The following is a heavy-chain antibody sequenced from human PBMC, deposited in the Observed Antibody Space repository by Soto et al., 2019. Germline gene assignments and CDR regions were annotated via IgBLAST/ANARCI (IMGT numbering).Heavy chain of an antibody. CDR3: TPLALKYNSDWYPLSD. D-gene: IGHD6-19*01. CDR2: IKSETDGGTI. CDR1: GFTFSNVW. V-gene: IGHV3-15*07. J-gene: IGHJ4*02. Sequence: EVQLVESGEGLVKPGGSLRLSCAGSGFTFSNVWMNWVRQAPGKGLAWVGRIKSETDGGTIDYAAPVKGRFTISRDDSINTLYLQMNSLKTEDTATYYCTPLALKYNSDWYPLSDWGQGTRVTVSS.